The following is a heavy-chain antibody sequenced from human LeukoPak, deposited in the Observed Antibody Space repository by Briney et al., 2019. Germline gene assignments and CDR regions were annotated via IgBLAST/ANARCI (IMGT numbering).Heavy chain of an antibody. Sequence: GSLRLSCAASGFTFSDYYMSWIRQAPGKRLEWVSYISSSGSTIYYADSVRGRFTISRDNAKKSLYLQMNSLRVEDTAVYYCARTLAARQGVYYYYYYYMDVWGKGNTVTVSS. V-gene: IGHV3-11*01. D-gene: IGHD6-6*01. CDR1: GFTFSDYY. CDR3: ARTLAARQGVYYYYYYYMDV. J-gene: IGHJ6*03. CDR2: ISSSGSTI.